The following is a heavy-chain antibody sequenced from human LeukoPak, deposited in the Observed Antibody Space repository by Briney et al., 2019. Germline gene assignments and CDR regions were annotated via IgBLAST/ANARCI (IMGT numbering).Heavy chain of an antibody. Sequence: PSETLSLTCTVSGGSISSGSYYWSWIRQPAGKGLEWIGRIYTSGSTNYNPSLKSRVTISVDTSKNQFSLKLSSVTAADTAVYYCARGGYNKDAFDIWGQGTMVTVSS. J-gene: IGHJ3*02. CDR2: IYTSGST. D-gene: IGHD5-18*01. V-gene: IGHV4-61*02. CDR3: ARGGYNKDAFDI. CDR1: GGSISSGSYY.